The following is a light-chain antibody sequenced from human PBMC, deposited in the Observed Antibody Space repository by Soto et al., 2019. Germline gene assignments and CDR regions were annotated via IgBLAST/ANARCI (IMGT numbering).Light chain of an antibody. CDR1: QSVSSSY. Sequence: EIVLTQSPGTLSLSPGERATLSCRASQSVSSSYLTWYQQKPGQAPRRLIYGASARAIGTPDRFSGSGSGTEFTLTLSRLEPEDSAVYYCHHYGNSPMYTFGQGTKLEIK. V-gene: IGKV3-20*01. J-gene: IGKJ2*01. CDR2: GAS. CDR3: HHYGNSPMYT.